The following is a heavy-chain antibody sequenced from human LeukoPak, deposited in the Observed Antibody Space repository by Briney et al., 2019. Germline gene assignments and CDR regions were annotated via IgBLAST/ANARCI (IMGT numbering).Heavy chain of an antibody. CDR1: GFTFSSYS. D-gene: IGHD6-19*01. CDR3: ARRGNQWLGSFDY. CDR2: ISSSSSTI. Sequence: GGSLRLSCAASGFTFSSYSMTWVRQAPGKGLEWVSYISSSSSTIYYADSVKGRFTISRDNAKNSLYLQMNSLRAEDTAVYYCARRGNQWLGSFDYWGQGTLVTVSS. V-gene: IGHV3-48*01. J-gene: IGHJ4*02.